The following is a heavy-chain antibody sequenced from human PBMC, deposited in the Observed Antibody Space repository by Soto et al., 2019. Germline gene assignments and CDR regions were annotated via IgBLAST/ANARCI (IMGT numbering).Heavy chain of an antibody. CDR1: GFTFSSYW. CDR2: INSDGSST. V-gene: IGHV3-74*01. Sequence: PGGSLRLSCAASGFTFSSYWMHWVRQAPGKGLVWVSRINSDGSSTSYADSVRGRFTISRDNAKHTLYLQMNSLRAEDTAVYYCARVTPRIAAAGKGIDYWGQGTLVTVSS. D-gene: IGHD6-13*01. J-gene: IGHJ4*02. CDR3: ARVTPRIAAAGKGIDY.